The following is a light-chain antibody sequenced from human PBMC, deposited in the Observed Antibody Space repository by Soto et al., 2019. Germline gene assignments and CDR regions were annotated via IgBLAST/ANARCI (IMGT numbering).Light chain of an antibody. J-gene: IGKJ1*01. CDR2: KAS. CDR1: QSISTY. Sequence: IQMTQSPSTLSASVGDRVTITCRASQSISTYLAWYQQKPGKAPKLLIYKASSLESGVPPRFSGSGSGTEFTLTISSLQPDDFATYYCQQYNSYRWTFGLGTKVDIK. V-gene: IGKV1-5*03. CDR3: QQYNSYRWT.